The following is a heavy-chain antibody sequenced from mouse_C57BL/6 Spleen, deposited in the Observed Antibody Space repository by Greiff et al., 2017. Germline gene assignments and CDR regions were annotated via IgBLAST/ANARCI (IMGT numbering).Heavy chain of an antibody. CDR1: GYTFTDYE. J-gene: IGHJ4*01. CDR2: IDPETGGT. CDR3: TRRGGDAMDY. V-gene: IGHV1-15*01. Sequence: VQRVESGAELVRPGASVTLSCKASGYTFTDYEMHWVKQTPVHGLEWIGAIDPETGGTAYNQKFKGKAILTADKSSSTAYMELRSLTSEDSAVYYCTRRGGDAMDYWGQGTSVTVSS.